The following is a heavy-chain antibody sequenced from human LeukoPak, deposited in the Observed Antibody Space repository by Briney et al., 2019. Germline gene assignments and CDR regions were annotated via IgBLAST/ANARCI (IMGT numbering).Heavy chain of an antibody. V-gene: IGHV3-66*01. J-gene: IGHJ4*02. Sequence: QSGGSLRLSCVASGFSVISNYMSWVRQAPGKGLEWVSVIYSGGSTYYAESVKGRFTISRDNSKNTLYLQMNSLRPEDTAVYYCAGGYCSSTSCYPLDYWGQGTLVTVSS. D-gene: IGHD2-2*01. CDR1: GFSVISNY. CDR2: IYSGGST. CDR3: AGGYCSSTSCYPLDY.